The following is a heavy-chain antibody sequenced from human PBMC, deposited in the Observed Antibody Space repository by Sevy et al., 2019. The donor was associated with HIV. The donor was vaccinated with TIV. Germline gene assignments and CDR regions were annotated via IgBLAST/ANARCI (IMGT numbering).Heavy chain of an antibody. V-gene: IGHV1-2*02. CDR3: ARARRVTTVYYYYGMDV. D-gene: IGHD5-18*01. Sequence: ASVKVSCKASGYSFTDYYMHWVRQAPGQGLEWMAWINPKNDVTNYAQKFQGRVTMTRDTSTSTAYMELTRLRSDDTAVYDCARARRVTTVYYYYGMDVWGQGTTVTVSS. CDR1: GYSFTDYY. J-gene: IGHJ6*02. CDR2: INPKNDVT.